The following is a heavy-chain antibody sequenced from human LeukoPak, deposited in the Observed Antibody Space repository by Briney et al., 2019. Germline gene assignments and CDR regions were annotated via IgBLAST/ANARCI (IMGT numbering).Heavy chain of an antibody. CDR1: GFTFSSYG. D-gene: IGHD2-15*01. CDR2: IQFDGSEK. Sequence: GGSLRLSCTASGFTFSSYGMHWVRQAPAKGLEWVSFIQFDGSEKYYADSVRGRFTISRDNSKNTLSLQMNSLRAEDTALYYCAKDVYDCSGGSCPQYYYVMDVWGQGTTVTVSS. CDR3: AKDVYDCSGGSCPQYYYVMDV. V-gene: IGHV3-30*02. J-gene: IGHJ6*02.